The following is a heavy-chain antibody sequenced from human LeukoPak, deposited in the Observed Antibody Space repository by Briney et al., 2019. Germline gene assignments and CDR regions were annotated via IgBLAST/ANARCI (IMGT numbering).Heavy chain of an antibody. J-gene: IGHJ4*02. CDR1: GFTFSSYA. D-gene: IGHD5-18*01. CDR3: ARIMVTFGGHDY. CDR2: ISGSGGST. V-gene: IGHV3-23*01. Sequence: PGGSLRLSCAASGFTFSSYAMSWVRQAPGKGLEWVSAISGSGGSTYYADSVKGRFTISRDNAKNSLYLQMNSLRAEDTAVYYCARIMVTFGGHDYWGQGTLVTVSS.